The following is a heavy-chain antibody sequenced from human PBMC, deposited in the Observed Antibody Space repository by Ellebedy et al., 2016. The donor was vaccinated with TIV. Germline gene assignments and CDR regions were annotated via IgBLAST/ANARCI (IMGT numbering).Heavy chain of an antibody. V-gene: IGHV3-33*08. J-gene: IGHJ4*02. Sequence: PGGSLRLSCAASGFTFSSFGMHWVRQAPGKGLGWVAVIWYDGTEKYYADSVKGRFTISRDNSRNTLNLQMNSLRPEDTAVYYSYDSGGSMPGYWGQGTLVTVSS. D-gene: IGHD3-22*01. CDR3: YDSGGSMPGY. CDR1: GFTFSSFG. CDR2: IWYDGTEK.